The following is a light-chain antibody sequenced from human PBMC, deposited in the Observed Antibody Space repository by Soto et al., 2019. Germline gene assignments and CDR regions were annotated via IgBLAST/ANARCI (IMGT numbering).Light chain of an antibody. CDR3: QQYGSSPGT. Sequence: EIVLTQSPGTLSLSPGERATLSCRASQSVSSSYLAWYQQKPGQAPRLLIYGASSRATGIPDKFSGNGSGTDFPLTISRLEPEDFAVYYCQQYGSSPGTFGQGTKVEIK. CDR2: GAS. CDR1: QSVSSSY. J-gene: IGKJ1*01. V-gene: IGKV3-20*01.